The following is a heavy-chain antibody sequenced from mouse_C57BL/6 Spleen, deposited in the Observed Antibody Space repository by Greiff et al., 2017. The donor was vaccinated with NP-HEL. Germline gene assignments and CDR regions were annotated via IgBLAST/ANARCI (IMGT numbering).Heavy chain of an antibody. Sequence: VQLQQSGPELVKPGASVKISCKASGYTFTDYYMNWVKQSHGKSLEWIGDINPNNGGTSYNQKFKGKATLTVDKSSSTAYMELRSLTSEDSAVYYCARDGDYDGAYYVDYWGQGTTLTVSS. D-gene: IGHD2-4*01. J-gene: IGHJ2*01. CDR1: GYTFTDYY. CDR2: INPNNGGT. CDR3: ARDGDYDGAYYVDY. V-gene: IGHV1-26*01.